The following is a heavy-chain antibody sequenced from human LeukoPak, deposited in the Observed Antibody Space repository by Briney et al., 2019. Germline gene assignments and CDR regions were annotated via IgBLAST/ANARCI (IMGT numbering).Heavy chain of an antibody. J-gene: IGHJ6*02. CDR1: GGTFSSYA. CDR3: ARDRGQSIAAAGTYTYYYYSGMDV. D-gene: IGHD6-13*01. Sequence: SVKVSCKASGGTFSSYAISWVRQAPGQGLEWMGRIIPILGIANYAQKFQGRVTITADKSTSTAYMELSSLRSEDTAVYYCARDRGQSIAAAGTYTYYYYSGMDVWAQGTRVTVS. V-gene: IGHV1-69*04. CDR2: IIPILGIA.